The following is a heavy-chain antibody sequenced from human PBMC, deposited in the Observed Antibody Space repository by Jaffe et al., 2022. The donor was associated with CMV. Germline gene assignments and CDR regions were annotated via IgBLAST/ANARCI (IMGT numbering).Heavy chain of an antibody. CDR1: GFTFDDYA. CDR3: ARGPVFSSDWYLPHFDY. V-gene: IGHV3-9*01. D-gene: IGHD3-22*01. CDR2: ITWNSGNI. J-gene: IGHJ4*02. Sequence: EVHLVESGGGLVQPGRSLRLSCEVSGFTFDDYAMNWVRQVPGKGLEWVSGITWNSGNIAYADSVRGRFTISRDNAKNSLYLQMDSLRPEDTALYYCARGPVFSSDWYLPHFDYWGQGTLVTVSS.